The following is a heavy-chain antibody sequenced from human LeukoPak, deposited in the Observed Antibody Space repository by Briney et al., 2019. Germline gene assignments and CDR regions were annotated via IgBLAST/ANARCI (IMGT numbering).Heavy chain of an antibody. Sequence: GSSVKVSCKASGGTFSSYAISWVRQAPGQGLEWMGGIIPIFGTANYAQKFQGRVTITADESTSTAYMELSSLRSEDTAVYYCARARLAAAGTPPYYYYYYMDVWGKGTTVTVSS. CDR1: GGTFSSYA. J-gene: IGHJ6*03. D-gene: IGHD6-13*01. CDR3: ARARLAAAGTPPYYYYYYMDV. CDR2: IIPIFGTA. V-gene: IGHV1-69*01.